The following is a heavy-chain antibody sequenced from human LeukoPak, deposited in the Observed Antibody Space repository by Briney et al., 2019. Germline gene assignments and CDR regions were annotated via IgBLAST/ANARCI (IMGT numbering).Heavy chain of an antibody. Sequence: ASVKVSCKASGYTFTSYGISWVRQAPGQGLEWMGWISAYNGNTNYAQKLQGRVTMTTDTSTSTAYMELRSLRSDDTAVYYCARVSVPYIGGSGSYSDYWGQGTLVTVSS. D-gene: IGHD3-10*01. CDR2: ISAYNGNT. J-gene: IGHJ4*02. V-gene: IGHV1-18*01. CDR1: GYTFTSYG. CDR3: ARVSVPYIGGSGSYSDY.